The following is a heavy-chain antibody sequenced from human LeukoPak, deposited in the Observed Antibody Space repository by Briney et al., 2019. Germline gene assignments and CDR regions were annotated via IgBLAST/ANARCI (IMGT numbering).Heavy chain of an antibody. J-gene: IGHJ4*02. CDR1: GFTFSDYY. CDR3: ASARYYDSSGFDY. D-gene: IGHD3-22*01. Sequence: GGSLRLSCAASGFTFSDYYMSWIRQAPGKGLEWVSYISSSGSTIYYADSVKGRFTISRDNAKSSLYLQMNSLRAEDTAVYYCASARYYDSSGFDYWGQGTLVTVSS. V-gene: IGHV3-11*04. CDR2: ISSSGSTI.